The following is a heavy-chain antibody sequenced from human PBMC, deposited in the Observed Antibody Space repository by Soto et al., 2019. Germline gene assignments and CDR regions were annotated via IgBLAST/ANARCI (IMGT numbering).Heavy chain of an antibody. CDR3: ARGRVQLWGYFDY. V-gene: IGHV4-34*01. Sequence: SETLSLTCAVYGGSLSGYYWSWIRQPPGKGLEWIGEINHSGSTNYNPSLKSRVTISVDTSKNQFSLKLSSVTAADTAVYYCARGRVQLWGYFDYWGQGTLVTVSS. CDR2: INHSGST. D-gene: IGHD5-18*01. J-gene: IGHJ4*02. CDR1: GGSLSGYY.